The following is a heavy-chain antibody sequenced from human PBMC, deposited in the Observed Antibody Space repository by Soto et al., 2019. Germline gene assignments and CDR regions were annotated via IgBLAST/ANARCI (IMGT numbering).Heavy chain of an antibody. J-gene: IGHJ6*03. V-gene: IGHV4-39*01. Sequence: SETLSLTCTVSGGSISSSSYYWGWIRQPPGKGLEWIGSIYYSGSTYYNPSLKSRVTISVDTSKNQFSLKLSSVTAADTAVYYCARSINYDFWSGGYYYYYMDVWGKGTTVTVSS. D-gene: IGHD3-3*01. CDR1: GGSISSSSYY. CDR3: ARSINYDFWSGGYYYYYMDV. CDR2: IYYSGST.